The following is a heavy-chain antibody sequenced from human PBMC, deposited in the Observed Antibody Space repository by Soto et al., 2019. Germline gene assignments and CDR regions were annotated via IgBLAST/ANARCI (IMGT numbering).Heavy chain of an antibody. CDR3: ASSHAGAHITAAVH. J-gene: IGHJ4*02. D-gene: IGHD6-13*01. CDR1: GGSISSSSYF. V-gene: IGHV4-39*07. CDR2: MYYSGTT. Sequence: SETLSLTCTVSGGSISSSSYFWGWIRQPPGKGLEWIGSMYYSGTTYYNPSLKSRVTISVDRSKNQFSLKLSSVTAADTAVYYCASSHAGAHITAAVHWGQGTLVTVSS.